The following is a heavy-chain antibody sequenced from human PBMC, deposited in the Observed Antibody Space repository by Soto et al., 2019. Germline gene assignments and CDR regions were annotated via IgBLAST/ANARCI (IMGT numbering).Heavy chain of an antibody. CDR1: GYISTDYH. V-gene: IGHV1-2*06. Sequence: ALVTVSCKTSGYISTDYHMPCVRRAPGQELGWMGRIKPIRGGTNYAQKFQGRVTMTMDTSISTAYMELSSLRSEDTAVYYCARDWDSSGYNYWGQGTLVTVSS. D-gene: IGHD3-10*01. J-gene: IGHJ4*02. CDR3: ARDWDSSGYNY. CDR2: IKPIRGGT.